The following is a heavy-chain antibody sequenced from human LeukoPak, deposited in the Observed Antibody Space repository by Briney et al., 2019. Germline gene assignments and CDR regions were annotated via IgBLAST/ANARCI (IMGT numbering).Heavy chain of an antibody. CDR1: GYSISNSYY. J-gene: IGHJ5*02. CDR3: AREGDSGSVGWFDP. CDR2: VYHSGTT. Sequence: SETLSLTCTVSGYSISNSYYWGWIRPSPGKGLEWIGDVYHSGTTYYNPSLKRRVTISVDTPKNQFSLKLSTVTAADTAVYYCAREGDSGSVGWFDPWGQGTLVTVSS. V-gene: IGHV4-38-2*02. D-gene: IGHD6-13*01.